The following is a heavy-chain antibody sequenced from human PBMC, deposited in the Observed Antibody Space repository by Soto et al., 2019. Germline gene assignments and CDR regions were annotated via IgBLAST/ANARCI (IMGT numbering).Heavy chain of an antibody. D-gene: IGHD3-22*01. CDR2: IYTSGST. J-gene: IGHJ5*02. CDR3: AREGAYYYDSSGYYHTRGWFDP. CDR1: GGSISSYY. Sequence: SETLSLTCTVSGGSISSYYWSWIRQPAGKGLEWIGRIYTSGSTNYNPSLKSRVTMSVDTSKNQFSLKLSSVTAADTAVYYCAREGAYYYDSSGYYHTRGWFDPWGQGTLVTVSS. V-gene: IGHV4-4*07.